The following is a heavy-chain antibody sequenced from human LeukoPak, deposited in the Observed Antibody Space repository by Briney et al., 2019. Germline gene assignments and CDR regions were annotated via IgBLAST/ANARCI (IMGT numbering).Heavy chain of an antibody. CDR2: IIPIFGTA. J-gene: IGHJ4*02. CDR3: ASKRDWGNYDILTLGY. Sequence: EASVKVSCKASGGTFSNYAISWVRQAPGQGLEWMGGIIPIFGTANYAQKFQGRVTITADESTSTAYMELSSLRSEDTAVYYCASKRDWGNYDILTLGYWGQGTLVTVSS. V-gene: IGHV1-69*13. CDR1: GGTFSNYA. D-gene: IGHD3-9*01.